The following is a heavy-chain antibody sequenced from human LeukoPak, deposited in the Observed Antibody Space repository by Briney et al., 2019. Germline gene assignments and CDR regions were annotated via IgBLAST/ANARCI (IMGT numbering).Heavy chain of an antibody. V-gene: IGHV3-7*04. CDR1: GFTFSSYA. CDR3: ARVSYYYGSGSYRPTAVYYFDY. D-gene: IGHD3-10*01. Sequence: GGSLRLSCAASGFTFSSYAMHWVRQAPGKGLEWVANIKQDGSEKYYVDSVKGRFTISRDNAKNTLYLQMNSLRAEDTAVYYCARVSYYYGSGSYRPTAVYYFDYWGQGTLVTVSS. J-gene: IGHJ4*02. CDR2: IKQDGSEK.